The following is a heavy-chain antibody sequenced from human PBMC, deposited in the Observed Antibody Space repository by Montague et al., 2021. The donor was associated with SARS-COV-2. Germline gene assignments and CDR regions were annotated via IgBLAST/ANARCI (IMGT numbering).Heavy chain of an antibody. D-gene: IGHD1-1*01. CDR2: INHSGST. CDR1: GGSFSGYY. Sequence: SETLSLTCAVYGGSFSGYYWSWIRQPPGKGLEWIGEINHSGSTKYNPSLKTRVTLSLDPPKKHCSLKLKSVSAADTAVYYCARAQNTCFIANCVNYFEVWGLGALVTVSS. J-gene: IGHJ4*02. V-gene: IGHV4-34*01. CDR3: ARAQNTCFIANCVNYFEV.